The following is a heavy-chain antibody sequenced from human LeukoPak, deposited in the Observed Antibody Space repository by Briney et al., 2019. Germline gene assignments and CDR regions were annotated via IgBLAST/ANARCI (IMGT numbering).Heavy chain of an antibody. CDR1: GFTFNNYA. D-gene: IGHD2-2*01. J-gene: IGHJ4*02. CDR3: ARDWGYCDSTSCHVFDY. V-gene: IGHV3-53*01. Sequence: GGSLRLSCAASGFTFNNYAMSWVRQAPGKGLEWVSVIYIDGTTYYADSVKGRLTISRDKSKNAVYLQMNSLRPEDTAVYYCARDWGYCDSTSCHVFDYWGQGTLVTVSS. CDR2: IYIDGTT.